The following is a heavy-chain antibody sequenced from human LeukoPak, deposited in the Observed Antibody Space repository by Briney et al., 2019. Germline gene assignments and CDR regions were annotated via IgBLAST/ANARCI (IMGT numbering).Heavy chain of an antibody. CDR3: ARASTMVRGVSLDY. D-gene: IGHD3-10*01. CDR1: GGSISSGDYY. V-gene: IGHV4-30-4*01. J-gene: IGHJ4*02. Sequence: KPSQTLSLTCTVSGGSISSGDYYWSWIRQPPGKGLEWIGYIYYSGSTYYNPSLKSRVTISVDTSKNQFSLKLSSVTAADTAVYYCARASTMVRGVSLDYWGQGTLVTVSS. CDR2: IYYSGST.